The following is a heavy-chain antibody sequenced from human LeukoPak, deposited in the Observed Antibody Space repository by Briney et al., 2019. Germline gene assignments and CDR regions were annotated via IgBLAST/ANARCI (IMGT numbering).Heavy chain of an antibody. D-gene: IGHD3-3*02. V-gene: IGHV4-39*07. CDR2: ISHSGST. CDR1: GGSISSSSYY. Sequence: PSETLSLTCTVSGGSISSSSYYWGWIRQPLGKGLEWIGSISHSGSTYYNPSLKSRVTISVDTSKNQFSLKLSSLTAADTAVYYCARLRRSRLAEFDYWGQGTLVTVSS. J-gene: IGHJ4*02. CDR3: ARLRRSRLAEFDY.